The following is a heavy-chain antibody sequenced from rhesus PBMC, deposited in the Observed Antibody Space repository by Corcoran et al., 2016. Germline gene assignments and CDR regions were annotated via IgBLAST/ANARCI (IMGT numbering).Heavy chain of an antibody. CDR3: ATTARGVDY. D-gene: IGHD2-27*01. V-gene: IGHV3-178*01. CDR2: ITGAGDTT. CDR1: GFSFSDYY. Sequence: EVQLVESGGGLAKPGGSLRLSCAASGFSFSDYYMDWVRQAPGKGLVWVSRITGAGDTTCDPDSVRDRFIISRDNATNTLYLHMHGLRVEDTAVYYCATTARGVDYWGQGVLVTVSS. J-gene: IGHJ4*01.